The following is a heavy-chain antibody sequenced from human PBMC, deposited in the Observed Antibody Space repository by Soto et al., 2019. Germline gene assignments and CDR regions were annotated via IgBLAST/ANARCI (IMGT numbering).Heavy chain of an antibody. Sequence: SETLSLTCAVYGGSFSGYYWSWIRQPPGKGLEWIGEINHSGSTNYNPSLKSRVTISVDTSKNQFSLKLGSVTAADTAVYYCARTYYYYYYGMDVWGQGTTVTVSS. V-gene: IGHV4-34*01. CDR2: INHSGST. J-gene: IGHJ6*02. CDR1: GGSFSGYY. CDR3: ARTYYYYYYGMDV.